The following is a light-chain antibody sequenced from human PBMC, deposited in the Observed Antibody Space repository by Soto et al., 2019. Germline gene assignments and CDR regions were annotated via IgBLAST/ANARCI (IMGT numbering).Light chain of an antibody. CDR1: QGVSSY. V-gene: IGKV3-11*01. Sequence: EIVLTQSPATLPLSPGERATLSCRASQGVSSYLAWYQQKPGQAPRLLIYDASTRATGIPARFSGSGSGTDFTLTISRLEPEDFAVYYCQQRSNWPLTFGGGTKVEIK. CDR3: QQRSNWPLT. CDR2: DAS. J-gene: IGKJ4*01.